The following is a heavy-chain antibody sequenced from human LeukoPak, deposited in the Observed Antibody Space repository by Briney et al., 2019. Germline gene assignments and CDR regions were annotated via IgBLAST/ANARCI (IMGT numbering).Heavy chain of an antibody. V-gene: IGHV3-74*01. CDR1: GFTFSSYW. Sequence: GGSLRLSCAASGFTFSSYWMSWVRQAPGKGLVWVSRINSHGSSTNYADSVKGRFTISRDNAKNTLYLQMNSLRAEDTAVYYCTRVVDGFDIWGQGTMVTVSS. D-gene: IGHD2-15*01. J-gene: IGHJ3*02. CDR3: TRVVDGFDI. CDR2: INSHGSST.